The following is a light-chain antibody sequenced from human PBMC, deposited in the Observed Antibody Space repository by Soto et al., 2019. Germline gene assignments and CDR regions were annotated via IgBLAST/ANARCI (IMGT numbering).Light chain of an antibody. Sequence: AIQLTQSPSSLSASVGDRVTITCRASQGISSALAWYQQKPGKAPKLLIYDASSLESGVPSSFSGSGSVTYFTLTISSLQPEDFATYYCQQFNSYPYDTFGQGNKLEIK. J-gene: IGKJ2*01. CDR2: DAS. V-gene: IGKV1-13*02. CDR3: QQFNSYPYDT. CDR1: QGISSA.